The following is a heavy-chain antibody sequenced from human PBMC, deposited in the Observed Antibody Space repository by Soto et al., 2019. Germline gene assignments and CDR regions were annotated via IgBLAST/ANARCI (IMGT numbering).Heavy chain of an antibody. CDR1: GFTFSSYS. J-gene: IGHJ6*02. D-gene: IGHD3-3*01. V-gene: IGHV3-21*01. CDR2: ISSSSSYI. Sequence: PGGSLRLSCAASGFTFSSYSMNWVRQAPGKGLEWVSSISSSSSYIYYADSVKGRFTISRDNAKNSLYLQMNSLRAEDTAVYYCARDLDDFWSGYYLPVAYYYGMDVWGQGTTVTVSS. CDR3: ARDLDDFWSGYYLPVAYYYGMDV.